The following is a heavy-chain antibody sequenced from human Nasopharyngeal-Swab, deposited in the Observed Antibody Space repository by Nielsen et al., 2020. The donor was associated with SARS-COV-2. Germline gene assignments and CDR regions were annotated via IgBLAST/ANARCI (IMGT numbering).Heavy chain of an antibody. D-gene: IGHD2-21*02. Sequence: SETLSLTCAVYGGSFSGYYWCWIRQPPGKGLEWIGEINHSGSTNYNPSLKSRVTITVDTSKNQFSLKLSSVTAADTALYYCARGPAVAYCGGDCYSEVILPGFDYWGQGTLVTVSS. V-gene: IGHV4-34*01. J-gene: IGHJ4*02. CDR1: GGSFSGYY. CDR3: ARGPAVAYCGGDCYSEVILPGFDY. CDR2: INHSGST.